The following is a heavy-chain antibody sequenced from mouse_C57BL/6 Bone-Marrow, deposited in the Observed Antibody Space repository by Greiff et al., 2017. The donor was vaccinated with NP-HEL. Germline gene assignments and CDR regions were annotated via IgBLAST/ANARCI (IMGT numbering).Heavy chain of an antibody. J-gene: IGHJ1*03. CDR2: INPSSGYT. CDR1: GYTFTSYT. Sequence: QVQLKQSGAELARPGASVKMSCKASGYTFTSYTMHWVKQRPGQGLEWIGYINPSSGYTKYNQKFKDKATLTADKSSSTAYMQLSSLTSEDSAVYYCAREGAYYDYPYWYFDVWGTGTTVTVSS. CDR3: AREGAYYDYPYWYFDV. V-gene: IGHV1-4*01. D-gene: IGHD2-4*01.